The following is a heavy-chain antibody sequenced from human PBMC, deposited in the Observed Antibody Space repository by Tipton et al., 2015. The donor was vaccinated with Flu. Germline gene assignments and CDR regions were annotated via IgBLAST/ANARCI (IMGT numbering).Heavy chain of an antibody. Sequence: TLSLTCTVSYSSITTSYFWGWIRQPPGKGLEWIGSILHAGSTFYSRSLESRTTISRDTSKNQFSLRLTSVTAADTAVYYCARDPSLGMPDYFDYWGQGILVTASS. D-gene: IGHD2-2*01. V-gene: IGHV4-38-2*02. CDR2: ILHAGST. CDR3: ARDPSLGMPDYFDY. J-gene: IGHJ4*02. CDR1: YSSITTSYF.